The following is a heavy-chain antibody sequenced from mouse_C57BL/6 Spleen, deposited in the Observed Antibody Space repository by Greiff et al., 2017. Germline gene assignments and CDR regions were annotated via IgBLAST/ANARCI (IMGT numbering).Heavy chain of an antibody. J-gene: IGHJ3*01. CDR2: IDPETGGT. Sequence: QVQLQQSGAELVRPGASVTLSCKASGYTFTDYEMHWVKQTPVHGLELIGAIDPETGGTTYNQTFKGKAILTADKSSSTAYMELRSLTSEDSAVYYCTSGNCADALDYWGQGTLVTVSA. V-gene: IGHV1-15*01. D-gene: IGHD2-1*01. CDR3: TSGNCADALDY. CDR1: GYTFTDYE.